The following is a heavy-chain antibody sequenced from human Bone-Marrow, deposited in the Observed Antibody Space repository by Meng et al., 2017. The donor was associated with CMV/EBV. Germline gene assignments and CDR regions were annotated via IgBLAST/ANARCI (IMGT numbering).Heavy chain of an antibody. Sequence: ASGKFSCKASGYTFTSYYMHWVRQAPGQGLEWMGIINPSGGSTSYAQKFQDRVTLTRDTSTSTVYMELSSLRSEDTAVFYCARSLPGPKVEVVPAAKSIYYYYYGMDVWGQGTTVTVSS. D-gene: IGHD2-2*01. V-gene: IGHV1-46*01. CDR3: ARSLPGPKVEVVPAAKSIYYYYYGMDV. CDR1: GYTFTSYY. J-gene: IGHJ6*02. CDR2: INPSGGST.